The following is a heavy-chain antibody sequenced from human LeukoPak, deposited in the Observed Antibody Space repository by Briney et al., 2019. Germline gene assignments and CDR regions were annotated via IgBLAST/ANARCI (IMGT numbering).Heavy chain of an antibody. CDR1: GFTLSDYY. Sequence: GGSLRLSCAASGFTLSDYYMSWIRQAPGKGLEWVSYSSSSGSTIYYADSVKGRFAVSRDNAKDSLYLQMNSLRAEDTAVYYCARRRDFIDYWGQGTLVTVSS. D-gene: IGHD3/OR15-3a*01. CDR3: ARRRDFIDY. J-gene: IGHJ4*02. V-gene: IGHV3-11*01. CDR2: SSSSGSTI.